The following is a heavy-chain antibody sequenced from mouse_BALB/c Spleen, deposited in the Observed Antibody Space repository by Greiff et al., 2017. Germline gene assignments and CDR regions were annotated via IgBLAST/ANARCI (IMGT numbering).Heavy chain of an antibody. D-gene: IGHD1-1*01. J-gene: IGHJ1*01. CDR2: IWAGGST. Sequence: VQGVESGPGLVAPSQSLSITCTVSGFSLTSYGVHWVRQPPGKGLEWLGVIWAGGSTNYNSALMSRLSISKDNSKSQVFLKMNSLQTDDTAMYYCARDPLYYYGSRHWYFDVWGAGTTVTVSS. CDR3: ARDPLYYYGSRHWYFDV. V-gene: IGHV2-9*02. CDR1: GFSLTSYG.